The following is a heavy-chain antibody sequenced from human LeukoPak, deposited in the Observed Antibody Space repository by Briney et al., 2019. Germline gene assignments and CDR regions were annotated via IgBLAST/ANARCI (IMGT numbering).Heavy chain of an antibody. CDR2: ISYDGSNK. J-gene: IGHJ4*02. V-gene: IGHV3-30-3*01. CDR1: GFTFSSYA. CDR3: ARDPRQLVQEYYFDY. D-gene: IGHD6-13*01. Sequence: PGRSLRLSCAASGFTFSSYAMHWVRQAPGKGLEWVAVISYDGSNKYYADSVKGRFTISRDNSKNTLYLLMNSLRAEDTAVYYCARDPRQLVQEYYFDYWGQGTLVTVSS.